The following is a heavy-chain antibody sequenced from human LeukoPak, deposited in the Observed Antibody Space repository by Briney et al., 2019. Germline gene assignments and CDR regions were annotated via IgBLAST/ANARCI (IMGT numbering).Heavy chain of an antibody. Sequence: GGSLRLSCAASGFTFSSYAMSWVRQAPGKGLEWVSGISTSGGSTSYADSVKGRFTISRDNPRNTLYMQLNSLRAEDTAVYYCAIMHRYYDGSGYWVQWGQGTLVTVSS. CDR1: GFTFSSYA. V-gene: IGHV3-23*01. D-gene: IGHD3-22*01. CDR3: AIMHRYYDGSGYWVQ. CDR2: ISTSGGST. J-gene: IGHJ4*02.